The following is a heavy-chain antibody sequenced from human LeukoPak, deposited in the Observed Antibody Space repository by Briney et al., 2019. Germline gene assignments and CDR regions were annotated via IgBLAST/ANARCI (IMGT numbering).Heavy chain of an antibody. J-gene: IGHJ4*02. D-gene: IGHD2-15*01. CDR2: TKPEGSAE. CDR3: ARDGGLKTIFDY. CDR1: GFTFRNDS. Sequence: GGSLRLSCAASGFTFRNDSMGWVRQAPGEGREWVANTKPEGSAEYYADSVRGRFNTSRDNGNNFLYLQMNSLRAEDTAVYYCARDGGLKTIFDYWGQGTLVTVSS. V-gene: IGHV3-7*01.